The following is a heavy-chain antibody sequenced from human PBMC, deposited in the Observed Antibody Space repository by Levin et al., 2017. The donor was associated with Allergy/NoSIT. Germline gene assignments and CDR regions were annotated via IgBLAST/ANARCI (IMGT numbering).Heavy chain of an antibody. Sequence: GGSLRLSCAASGFTFSSYGMHWVRQAPGKGLEWVAVIWYDGSNKYYADSVKGRFTISRDNSKNTLYLQMNSLRAEDTAVYYCAREGNYYDSSGYYDFDYWGQGTLVTVSS. D-gene: IGHD3-22*01. V-gene: IGHV3-33*01. J-gene: IGHJ4*02. CDR1: GFTFSSYG. CDR2: IWYDGSNK. CDR3: AREGNYYDSSGYYDFDY.